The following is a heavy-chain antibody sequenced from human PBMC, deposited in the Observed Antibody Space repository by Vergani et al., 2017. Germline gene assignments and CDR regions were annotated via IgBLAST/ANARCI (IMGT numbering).Heavy chain of an antibody. CDR3: ARDLEGHYYGSGSYYCMDV. Sequence: QVQLVQSGAEVKTPGASVKVSCKASGYTFTSYGISWVRQAPGQGLEWMGWISAYNGNTNYAQKLQGRVTMTTDTSTSTAYMELRSLRSDDTAVYYCARDLEGHYYGSGSYYCMDVWGQGTTVTVSS. CDR2: ISAYNGNT. CDR1: GYTFTSYG. V-gene: IGHV1-18*01. D-gene: IGHD3-10*01. J-gene: IGHJ6*02.